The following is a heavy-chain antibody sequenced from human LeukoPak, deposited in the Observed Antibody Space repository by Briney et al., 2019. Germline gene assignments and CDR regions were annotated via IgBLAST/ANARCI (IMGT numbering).Heavy chain of an antibody. CDR1: GLILSDNY. V-gene: IGHV3-11*04. Sequence: KPGGSLRLSCAASGLILSDNYMSWIRQAPGKGLEWISYISNSGSNIYYADSVKGRFTISRDNAKNSLYLQMNSLRVEDTAVYYCARDPSRPGDWGNYYYMDVWGEGTTVTVSS. D-gene: IGHD2-21*01. CDR3: ARDPSRPGDWGNYYYMDV. CDR2: ISNSGSNI. J-gene: IGHJ6*03.